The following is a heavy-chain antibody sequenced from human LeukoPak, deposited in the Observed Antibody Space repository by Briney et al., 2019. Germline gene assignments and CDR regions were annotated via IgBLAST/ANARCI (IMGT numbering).Heavy chain of an antibody. J-gene: IGHJ4*02. CDR2: ISSSGSII. Sequence: PGGSLRLSCAASGFTFSSYDMNWVRQAPGKGLEWVSYISSSGSIIYYADSVKGRFTISRDNAKNSLYLQMNSLRGEDTAVYYCARDRYDSSHYYHYWGQGTLVTVSA. CDR3: ARDRYDSSHYYHY. D-gene: IGHD3-22*01. CDR1: GFTFSSYD. V-gene: IGHV3-48*01.